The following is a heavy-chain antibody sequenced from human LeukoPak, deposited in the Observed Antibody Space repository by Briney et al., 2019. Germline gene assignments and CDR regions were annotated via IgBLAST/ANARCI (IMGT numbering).Heavy chain of an antibody. J-gene: IGHJ4*02. D-gene: IGHD1-26*01. Sequence: ASVKVSCKASGYTFTGYYMHWVRQAPGQGLEWMGRINPNSGGTNYAQKFQGRVTMTRDTSISTAYMELSSLRSEDTAVYYCARIVGATRAFDYWGQGTLVTVSS. CDR3: ARIVGATRAFDY. CDR1: GYTFTGYY. CDR2: INPNSGGT. V-gene: IGHV1-2*06.